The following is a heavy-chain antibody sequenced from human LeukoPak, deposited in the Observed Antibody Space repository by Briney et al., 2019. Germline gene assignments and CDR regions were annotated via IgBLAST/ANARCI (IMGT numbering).Heavy chain of an antibody. CDR3: TTVGHREMATIKDY. CDR1: GFTFSNAY. CDR2: TKSNPDGGTT. D-gene: IGHD5-24*01. Sequence: GGSLRLSCAASGFTFSNAYMSWVRQAPGKGLEWVGRTKSNPDGGTTDYAAPVKGRFTISRDDSKNTLYRQMNSLKTEDTAVYYCTTVGHREMATIKDYWGQGTLVTVSS. J-gene: IGHJ4*02. V-gene: IGHV3-15*01.